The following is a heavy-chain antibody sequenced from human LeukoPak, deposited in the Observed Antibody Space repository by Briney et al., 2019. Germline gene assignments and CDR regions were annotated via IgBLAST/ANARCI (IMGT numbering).Heavy chain of an antibody. D-gene: IGHD2-2*01. V-gene: IGHV1-8*01. CDR3: VRTVVPAASSYYYYYYGMDV. CDR1: GYTFTSYD. CDR2: MNTNSGNT. Sequence: GASVKVSCKASGYTFTSYDINRVRQATGQGLEWMGWMNTNSGNTGYAQKFQGRVTITRNTSISTAYMELSSLRSEDTAVYYCVRTVVPAASSYYYYYYGMDVWGRGTTVTVSS. J-gene: IGHJ6*02.